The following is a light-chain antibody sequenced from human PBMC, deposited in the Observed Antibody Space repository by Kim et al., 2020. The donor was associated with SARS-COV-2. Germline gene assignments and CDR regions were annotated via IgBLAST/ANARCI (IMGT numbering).Light chain of an antibody. J-gene: IGKJ5*01. CDR1: QSVSSSY. Sequence: PGERATLSCRASQSVSSSYLAWYQQKAGQAPRLLIYGTSSRATGIADRFSGSGSGTDFTLTISRLEPEDFAVYYCQQYSSSPSITFGQGTRLEIK. CDR2: GTS. CDR3: QQYSSSPSIT. V-gene: IGKV3-20*01.